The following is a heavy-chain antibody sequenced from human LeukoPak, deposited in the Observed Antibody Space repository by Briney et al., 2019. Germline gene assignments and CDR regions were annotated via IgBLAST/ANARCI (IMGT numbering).Heavy chain of an antibody. CDR1: GYSITTGYY. J-gene: IGHJ5*02. D-gene: IGHD3-3*01. CDR3: ARGGEYDFWSGYYTPEDHNWFDP. Sequence: SETLSLTCKVSGYSITTGYYWSWIRQPPGKGLEWIGYIYYSGSTNYNPSLKSRVTISVDTSKNQFSLKLSSVTAADTAVYYCARGGEYDFWSGYYTPEDHNWFDPWGQGTLVTVSS. CDR2: IYYSGST. V-gene: IGHV4-61*01.